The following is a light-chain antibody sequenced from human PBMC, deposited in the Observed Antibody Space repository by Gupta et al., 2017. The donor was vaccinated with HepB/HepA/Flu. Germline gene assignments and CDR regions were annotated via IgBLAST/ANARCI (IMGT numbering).Light chain of an antibody. J-gene: IGKJ3*01. Sequence: TPPPSPSPASVGDRVTITCRASQSISSYLNWYQQKPGEAPKFLIYAASSLQGGVPSRFSASGSGTDFTLTISSLQPEDFATYYCQQSYSTPFTFGPGSKVDIK. CDR1: QSISSY. V-gene: IGKV1-39*01. CDR2: AAS. CDR3: QQSYSTPFT.